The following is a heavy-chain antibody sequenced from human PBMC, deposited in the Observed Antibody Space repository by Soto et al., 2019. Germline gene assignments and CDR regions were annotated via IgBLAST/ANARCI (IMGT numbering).Heavy chain of an antibody. V-gene: IGHV5-51*01. CDR2: IYPGDSDT. Sequence: PGESLKISCKGSGYSFTSYWIGWVRQMPGKGLEWMGIIYPGDSDTRYSPSFQGQVTISADKSISTAYLQWSSLKASDTAMYYCARPTYDIWGYYYMDVWGKGTTVTVSS. D-gene: IGHD3-9*01. CDR1: GYSFTSYW. J-gene: IGHJ6*03. CDR3: ARPTYDIWGYYYMDV.